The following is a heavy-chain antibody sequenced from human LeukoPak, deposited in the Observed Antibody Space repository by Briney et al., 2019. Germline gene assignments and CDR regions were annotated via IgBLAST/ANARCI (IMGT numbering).Heavy chain of an antibody. Sequence: SETLSLTCTVSGGSISSYYWSWIRQPPGKGLEWIGEINHSGSTNYNPSLKSRVTISVDTSKNQFSLKLSSVTAADTAVYYCARADIAARPFDYWGQGTLVTVSS. CDR3: ARADIAARPFDY. D-gene: IGHD6-6*01. CDR1: GGSISSYY. J-gene: IGHJ4*02. CDR2: INHSGST. V-gene: IGHV4-34*01.